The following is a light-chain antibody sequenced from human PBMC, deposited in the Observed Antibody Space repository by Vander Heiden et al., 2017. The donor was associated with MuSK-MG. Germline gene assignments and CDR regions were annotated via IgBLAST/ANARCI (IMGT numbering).Light chain of an antibody. V-gene: IGLV5-45*03. Sequence: QAALTQPSSLSAPPRASPSLPCTLRSGLNVGTYNIYWYQQKPGSPPRFLLRYKSDSDKQRGSGVPSRFSGFKDASASAGILLISGLQSEDEADYYCMIWHSSAWVFGGGTKLTVL. CDR3: MIWHSSAWV. J-gene: IGLJ3*02. CDR2: YKSDSDK. CDR1: SGLNVGTYN.